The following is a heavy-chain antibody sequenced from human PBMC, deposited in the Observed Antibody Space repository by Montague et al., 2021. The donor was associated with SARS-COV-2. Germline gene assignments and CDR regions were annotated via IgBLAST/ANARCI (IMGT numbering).Heavy chain of an antibody. Sequence: SETLSLTCTVSGGSINDYYWTWVRQPAGEGLEWIGRIYSSGSANYNPFLENRVTMSLDTSKNQFSLNVNSVTAADTAVYYCARVLPDPVRTQYAFDIWGQGTLVTVSS. CDR1: GGSINDYY. J-gene: IGHJ3*02. CDR2: IYSSGSA. CDR3: ARVLPDPVRTQYAFDI. V-gene: IGHV4-4*07.